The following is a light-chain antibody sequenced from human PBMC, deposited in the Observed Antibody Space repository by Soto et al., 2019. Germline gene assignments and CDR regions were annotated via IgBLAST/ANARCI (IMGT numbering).Light chain of an antibody. J-gene: IGKJ5*01. CDR2: DAS. CDR3: QHCDSLPFT. Sequence: DIQMTQSPSSLAAAVGDRVTITCRASQSSSSYLNWYQQKPGKARKLLSYDASNLETGVPSRFSGSGSGTAFIFTIRSLKPEDIATYYCQHCDSLPFTFGQGTRMEIK. CDR1: QSSSSY. V-gene: IGKV1-33*01.